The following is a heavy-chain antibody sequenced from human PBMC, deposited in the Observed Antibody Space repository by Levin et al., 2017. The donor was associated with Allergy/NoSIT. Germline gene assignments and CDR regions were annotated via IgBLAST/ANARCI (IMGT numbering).Heavy chain of an antibody. Sequence: GGSLRLSCAASGITFSNAWMSWARQAPGKGLEWVGRIKNKADGATTEYAAPVKGRFTISRDDSKNTLYLQMNSLKTEDTAVYVCTTYSSSWYYFDYWGQGTLVTVSS. CDR3: TTYSSSWYYFDY. J-gene: IGHJ4*02. CDR2: IKNKADGATT. CDR1: GITFSNAW. D-gene: IGHD6-13*01. V-gene: IGHV3-15*01.